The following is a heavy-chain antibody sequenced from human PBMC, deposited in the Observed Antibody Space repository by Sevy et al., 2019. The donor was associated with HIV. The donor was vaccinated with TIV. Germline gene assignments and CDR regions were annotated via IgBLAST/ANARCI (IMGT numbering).Heavy chain of an antibody. D-gene: IGHD3-22*01. J-gene: IGHJ3*02. Sequence: GGSLRLSCAASGFTFSSYSMNLVRQAPGKGLEWVSSISSSSSYIYYADSVKGRFTISRDNAKNSLYLQMNSLRAEDTAVYYCARDGGGGITMIVVVRGIDAFDIWGQGTMVTVSS. CDR3: ARDGGGGITMIVVVRGIDAFDI. CDR2: ISSSSSYI. CDR1: GFTFSSYS. V-gene: IGHV3-21*01.